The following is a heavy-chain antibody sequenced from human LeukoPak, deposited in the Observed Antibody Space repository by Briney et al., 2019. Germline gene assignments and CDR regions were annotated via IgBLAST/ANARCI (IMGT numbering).Heavy chain of an antibody. CDR3: AKKNWNGGVDP. V-gene: IGHV3-33*06. D-gene: IGHD1-1*01. J-gene: IGHJ5*02. CDR1: GFTFSSYG. Sequence: PGGSLRLSCAASGFTFSSYGMHWVRQAPGKGLEWVAVIWYDGSNKYYADSVKGRFTISRDNSKNTLYLQMNRLRSEDTAVYYCAKKNWNGGVDPWGQGTLVTVSS. CDR2: IWYDGSNK.